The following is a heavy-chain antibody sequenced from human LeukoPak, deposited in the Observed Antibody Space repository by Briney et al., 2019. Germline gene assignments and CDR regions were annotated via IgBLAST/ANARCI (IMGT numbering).Heavy chain of an antibody. J-gene: IGHJ4*02. D-gene: IGHD5-24*01. V-gene: IGHV5-51*01. CDR3: ARHQDGYNYDY. Sequence: GESLKISCKGLGYSFSSYWNAWVRQRPGKGLEWMGIIYPGGSETRYDPSFQGQVTISADSSTSTAYLQWSSLRASDTAMYYCARHQDGYNYDYWGQGTLVTASS. CDR1: GYSFSSYW. CDR2: IYPGGSET.